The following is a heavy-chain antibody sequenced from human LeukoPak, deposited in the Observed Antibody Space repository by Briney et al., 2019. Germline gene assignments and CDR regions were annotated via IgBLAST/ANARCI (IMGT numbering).Heavy chain of an antibody. CDR3: ATNRITIFGVVTDY. J-gene: IGHJ4*02. V-gene: IGHV3-74*01. CDR2: INSDGSST. Sequence: GGSLRLSCAASGLTFSSYWMHWVRQAPGKGLVGVSRINSDGSSTSYADSVKGRFTISRDNAKNTLYLQMNSLRAEDTAVYYCATNRITIFGVVTDYWGQGTLVTVSS. CDR1: GLTFSSYW. D-gene: IGHD3-3*01.